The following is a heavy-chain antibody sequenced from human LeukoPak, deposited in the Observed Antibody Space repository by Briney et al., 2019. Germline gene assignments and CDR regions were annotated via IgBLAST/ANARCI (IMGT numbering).Heavy chain of an antibody. CDR3: TRDKKTAAAGTDYYYYYGMDV. D-gene: IGHD6-13*01. CDR1: GFTFSSYS. V-gene: IGHV3-21*01. Sequence: GGSLRLSCAASGFTFSSYSMNWVRQAPGKGLEWVSSISSSSSYIYYADSVKGRFTISRDNAKNSLYLQMSSLRAEDTAVYYCTRDKKTAAAGTDYYYYYGMDVWGQGTTVTVSS. J-gene: IGHJ6*02. CDR2: ISSSSSYI.